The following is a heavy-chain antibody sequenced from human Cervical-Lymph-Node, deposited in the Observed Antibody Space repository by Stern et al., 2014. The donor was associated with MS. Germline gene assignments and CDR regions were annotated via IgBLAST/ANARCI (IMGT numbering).Heavy chain of an antibody. Sequence: MQLXXXGGGVVQPGRSLRVSCAASGFKVSNFGMHGVRQAPGKGLEWVAVISYDGSDKFYGASVKGRFAISRDNSKNTLSLQMNSLTPEDTALYYCAKDPAYSSGWYFDSWGQGTLVTVSS. CDR3: AKDPAYSSGWYFDS. CDR1: GFKVSNFG. CDR2: ISYDGSDK. J-gene: IGHJ4*02. D-gene: IGHD6-19*01. V-gene: IGHV3-30*18.